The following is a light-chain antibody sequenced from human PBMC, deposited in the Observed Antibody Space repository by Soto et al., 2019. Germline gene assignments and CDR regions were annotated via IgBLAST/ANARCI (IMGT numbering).Light chain of an antibody. CDR1: RNVSIY. CDR2: ATS. CDR3: QQRNNWPPEIT. J-gene: IGKJ5*01. V-gene: IGKV1-39*01. Sequence: EIPLTQSPSSLAASVGDRLTLTCRASRNVSIYLNWYQHKPGKGPTLLIHATSNLQIGVPSRFSGSGSGTEFTLTISSLEPEDFAVYYCQQRNNWPPEITFGQGTRLEIK.